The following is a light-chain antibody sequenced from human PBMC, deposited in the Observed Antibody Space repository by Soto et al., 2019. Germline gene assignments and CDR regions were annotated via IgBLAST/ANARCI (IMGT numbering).Light chain of an antibody. V-gene: IGLV2-14*01. Sequence: QSVLTQPASVSGSPGQSITISCTGTSIDVGGYNYVSWYQQHPGKAPKLMIYEVSNRPSGVSNRFSGSKSGNTASLTISGLQAEDEADYYCSSYTSSSFLPFGTGTKVTVL. CDR3: SSYTSSSFLP. CDR1: SIDVGGYNY. J-gene: IGLJ1*01. CDR2: EVS.